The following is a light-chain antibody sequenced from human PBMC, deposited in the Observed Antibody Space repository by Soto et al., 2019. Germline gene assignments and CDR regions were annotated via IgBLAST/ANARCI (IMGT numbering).Light chain of an antibody. CDR3: QQRSNWPRGT. Sequence: EVVLTQSPATLSLSPGERATLSCRASQSLSSYLAWYQQKPGQAPRLLIYDASHRATGIPARFSGSGSGTDFTRTISSLEPEDFAVYYCQQRSNWPRGTFGQGTKLEIK. CDR1: QSLSSY. CDR2: DAS. J-gene: IGKJ2*01. V-gene: IGKV3-11*01.